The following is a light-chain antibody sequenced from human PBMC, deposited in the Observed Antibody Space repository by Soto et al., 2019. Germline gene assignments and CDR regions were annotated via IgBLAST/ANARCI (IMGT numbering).Light chain of an antibody. CDR2: AAS. V-gene: IGKV1-6*01. Sequence: AIHMTQSPSSLSASVGDRVTISCRASQDIRNTLAWYQQKPGEAPKLLIFAASNLQSGVPSRFSGSGSVTDFTLAITSLQPEDFATYYCLQHYNFAWTFGQGTKG. CDR3: LQHYNFAWT. J-gene: IGKJ1*01. CDR1: QDIRNT.